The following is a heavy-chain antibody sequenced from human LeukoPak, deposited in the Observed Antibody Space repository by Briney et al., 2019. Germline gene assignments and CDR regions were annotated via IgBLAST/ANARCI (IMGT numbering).Heavy chain of an antibody. J-gene: IGHJ4*02. CDR2: ISRSGDNP. D-gene: IGHD4-11*01. CDR3: AKGYSNPSHFDY. CDR1: GFTFSTYA. Sequence: GGSLRLSCAASGFTFSTYAMHWVRQAPGKGLEWVSTISRSGDNPYYADSVKGRFTISRDNSKSTLYLQMNSLRVEDTAVYFCAKGYSNPSHFDYWGQGTLVAVSS. V-gene: IGHV3-23*01.